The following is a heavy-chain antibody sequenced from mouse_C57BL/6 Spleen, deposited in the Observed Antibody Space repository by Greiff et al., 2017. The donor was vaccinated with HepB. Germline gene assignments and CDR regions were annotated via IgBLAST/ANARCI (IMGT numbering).Heavy chain of an antibody. CDR3: ARIYYDYDTANYYAMDY. V-gene: IGHV5-16*01. Sequence: EVQVVESEGGLVQPGSSMKLSCTASGFTFSDYYMAWVRQVPEKGLEWVANINYDGSSTYYLDSLKSRFIISRDNAKNILYLQMSSLKSEDTATYYCARIYYDYDTANYYAMDYWGQGTSVTVSS. CDR2: INYDGSST. J-gene: IGHJ4*01. CDR1: GFTFSDYY. D-gene: IGHD2-4*01.